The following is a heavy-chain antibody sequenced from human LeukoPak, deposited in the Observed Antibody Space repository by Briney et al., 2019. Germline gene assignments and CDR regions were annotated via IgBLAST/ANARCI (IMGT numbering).Heavy chain of an antibody. V-gene: IGHV3-7*01. J-gene: IGHJ5*02. Sequence: GGSLRLSCAASGFTFSSYWMSWVRQAPGKGLEWVANIKQDGSEKYYVDSVKGRFTISRDNAKNSLYLQMNSLRAEDTAVYYCARVPPRYGDYPWFDPWGQGTLVTVSS. CDR2: IKQDGSEK. CDR1: GFTFSSYW. CDR3: ARVPPRYGDYPWFDP. D-gene: IGHD4-17*01.